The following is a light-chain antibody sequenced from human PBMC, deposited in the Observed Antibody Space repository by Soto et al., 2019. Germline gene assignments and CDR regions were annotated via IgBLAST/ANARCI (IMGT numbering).Light chain of an antibody. CDR3: QQYGNSPLVT. V-gene: IGKV3-20*01. CDR2: GAS. CDR1: QSVSSSY. J-gene: IGKJ5*01. Sequence: EIVLTHSPGTLSLSPGERATLSCRASQSVSSSYLAWYQQKPGQAPRLLIYGASSRATGIPDRFSGSGSGTDFTLTISRLEPEDFAVYYCQQYGNSPLVTFGQGTRLEIK.